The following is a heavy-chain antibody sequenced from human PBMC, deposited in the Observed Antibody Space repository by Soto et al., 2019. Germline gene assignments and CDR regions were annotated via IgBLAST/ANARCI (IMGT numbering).Heavy chain of an antibody. D-gene: IGHD1-7*01. CDR1: GFSFGTYW. CDR3: ARVNQFPKVTGTTTNWFDP. J-gene: IGHJ5*02. V-gene: IGHV3-74*03. CDR2: ISSDGSTT. Sequence: PGGSLRLSCAASGFSFGTYWMHWVRQDPGKGLVWVSRISSDGSTTTYADSVKGRFTISRDNAKNTVYLQMNSLRVEDTAVYYCARVNQFPKVTGTTTNWFDPWGQGTLVTVSS.